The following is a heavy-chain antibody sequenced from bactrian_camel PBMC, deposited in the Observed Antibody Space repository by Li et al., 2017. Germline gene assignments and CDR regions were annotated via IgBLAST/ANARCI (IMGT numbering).Heavy chain of an antibody. CDR3: AAEDQAPWDMGWICNYNS. D-gene: IGHD3*01. CDR2: IDIDGRT. V-gene: IGHV3S53*01. Sequence: VQLVESGGGSVQAGGSLRLSCVVSEITYDYCLAWFRQAPGKEREGVAAIDIDGRTSVADVVKGRFTASKDNDKKTWYLRMNNLKPEDTALYTCAAEDQAPWDMGWICNYNSWGQGTQVTVS. J-gene: IGHJ6*01. CDR1: EITYDYC.